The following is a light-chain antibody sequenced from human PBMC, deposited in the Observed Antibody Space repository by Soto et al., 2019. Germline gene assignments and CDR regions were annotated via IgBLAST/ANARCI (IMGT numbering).Light chain of an antibody. J-gene: IGLJ1*01. Sequence: NFMLTQPLSVSESPGKTVTISCTRSSGSIASNFVQWYQQRPGSSPTTVIYEDNRRPSEVPDRFSGSIDSSSNSASLTISGLKTEDEADYYCQSYESGNHVFGTGTQLTVL. CDR3: QSYESGNHV. V-gene: IGLV6-57*01. CDR2: EDN. CDR1: SGSIASNF.